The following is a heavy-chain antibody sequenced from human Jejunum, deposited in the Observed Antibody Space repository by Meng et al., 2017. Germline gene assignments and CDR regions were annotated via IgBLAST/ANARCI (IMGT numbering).Heavy chain of an antibody. CDR3: ARGATGTRPFDY. V-gene: IGHV4-4*02. Sequence: QLEESGPRMVNPSGTLSLTCAVSGGSITTDWWNWVRQPPGKGLEWIGEIWHSGASNYNPSLRSRVTISVDKSKNQLSLELASLTAADTAVYYCARGATGTRPFDYWGQGTLVTVSS. J-gene: IGHJ4*02. CDR2: IWHSGAS. D-gene: IGHD5-12*01. CDR1: GGSITTDW.